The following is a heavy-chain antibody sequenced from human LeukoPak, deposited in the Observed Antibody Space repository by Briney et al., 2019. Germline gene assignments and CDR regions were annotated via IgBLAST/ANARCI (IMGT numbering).Heavy chain of an antibody. CDR3: HGADF. J-gene: IGHJ4*01. Sequence: GGSLRLSCAASGFTFNTCCMNWARQAPGKGLEWASTISDSGGGTYYADSVKGRFTISRDNSNKTLYLQMNSLRADDSAVYDCHGADFWGQGTLVNGSS. CDR1: GFTFNTCC. V-gene: IGHV3-23*01. CDR2: ISDSGGGT.